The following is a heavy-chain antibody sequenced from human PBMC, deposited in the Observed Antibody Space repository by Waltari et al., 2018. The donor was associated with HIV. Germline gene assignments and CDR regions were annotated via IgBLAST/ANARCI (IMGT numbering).Heavy chain of an antibody. D-gene: IGHD3-3*01. CDR3: ARGLFGVGSNWFDP. CDR1: GGSFISYH. Sequence: QVQLQESGPGLVKPSATLSLHCSVSGGSFISYHWTWIRQPPGKGLEWIGYIYYTGRTNCNPALKSRVTISVDTSKNQFSLRLRSVTAADTAVYYCARGLFGVGSNWFDPWGQGILVTVSS. CDR2: IYYTGRT. V-gene: IGHV4-59*01. J-gene: IGHJ5*02.